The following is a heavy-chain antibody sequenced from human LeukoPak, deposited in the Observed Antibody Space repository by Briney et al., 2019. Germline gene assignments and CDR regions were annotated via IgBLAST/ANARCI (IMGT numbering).Heavy chain of an antibody. V-gene: IGHV4-4*02. CDR3: ATLTGPFDY. D-gene: IGHD1-1*01. CDR2: INHSGST. CDR1: GDSIESSAW. Sequence: SETLSLTCAVAGDSIESSAWWSWARQPPGKGLEWIGEINHSGSTNYNPSLKSRVTISVDTSKNQFSLKLSSVTAADTAVYYCATLTGPFDYWGQGTLVTVSS. J-gene: IGHJ4*02.